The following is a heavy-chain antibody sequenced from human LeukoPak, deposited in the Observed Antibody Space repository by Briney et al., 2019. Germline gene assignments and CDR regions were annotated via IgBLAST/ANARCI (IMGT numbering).Heavy chain of an antibody. D-gene: IGHD3-22*01. CDR3: ARGIAYYYDSSGFLDC. CDR1: GFTLILSSYE. J-gene: IGHJ4*02. Sequence: GGSLTLSCADSGFTLILSSYEVIWVRQAPGKGLEWISNISSRDGKIYYADSVKGRFTIPKDNAKNSLYLQMNSLRAEDTAVYYCARGIAYYYDSSGFLDCWGQGTLVTVSS. V-gene: IGHV3-48*03. CDR2: ISSRDGKI.